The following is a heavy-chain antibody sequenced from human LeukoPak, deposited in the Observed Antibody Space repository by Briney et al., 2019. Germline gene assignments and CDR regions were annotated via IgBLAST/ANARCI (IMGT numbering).Heavy chain of an antibody. V-gene: IGHV4-34*10. CDR1: GGSFSDYD. CDR3: ARYVPVRTGTTRASFDY. CDR2: ISHSGTT. D-gene: IGHD1-1*01. J-gene: IGHJ4*02. Sequence: SETLSLTCAVYGGSFSDYDWSWIRQPPGKGLEWIGEISHSGTTNCDPSLKSRISMSIETSRSQFSLNLRSVTAADTAVYYCARYVPVRTGTTRASFDYWGLGTLVPVSS.